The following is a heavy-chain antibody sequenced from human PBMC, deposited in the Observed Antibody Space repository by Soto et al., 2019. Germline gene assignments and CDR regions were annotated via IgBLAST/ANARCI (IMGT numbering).Heavy chain of an antibody. V-gene: IGHV4-39*01. D-gene: IGHD6-6*01. Sequence: QLQLQESGPGLVKPSETLSLTCTVSGGSISSSSYYWGWIRQPPGKGLEWIGSIYYSGSTYYNPSLKSRVTISVDTSKNQFSLKLSSVTAADTAVYYCARCTTPRRYSSSSCDYFDYWGQGTLVTVSS. CDR2: IYYSGST. CDR3: ARCTTPRRYSSSSCDYFDY. J-gene: IGHJ4*02. CDR1: GGSISSSSYY.